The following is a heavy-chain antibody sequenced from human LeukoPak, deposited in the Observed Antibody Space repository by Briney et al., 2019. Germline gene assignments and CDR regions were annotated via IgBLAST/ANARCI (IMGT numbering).Heavy chain of an antibody. Sequence: ASVKVSCKASGGTFSSYAISWVRQAPGQGLEWMGWINAGNGNTKYSQKFQGRVTITRDTSASTAYMELSSLRSEDTAVYYCARFGLPGGFDYWGQGTLVTVSS. CDR1: GGTFSSYA. D-gene: IGHD3/OR15-3a*01. J-gene: IGHJ4*02. CDR2: INAGNGNT. CDR3: ARFGLPGGFDY. V-gene: IGHV1-3*01.